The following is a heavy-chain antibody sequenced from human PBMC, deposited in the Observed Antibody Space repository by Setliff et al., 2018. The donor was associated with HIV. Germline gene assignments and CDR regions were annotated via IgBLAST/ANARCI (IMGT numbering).Heavy chain of an antibody. J-gene: IGHJ4*02. Sequence: NPSETLSLTCAVSGASISSNNWWTWVRQPPGRGLEWIGEIHYSGSTNYIPSLKSRVTISVDKSRSQFSLKVNSVTAADTAVYYCAREVPARQHFDFWGQGTLVTVSS. V-gene: IGHV4-4*02. CDR3: AREVPARQHFDF. CDR2: IHYSGST. D-gene: IGHD2-2*01. CDR1: GASISSNNW.